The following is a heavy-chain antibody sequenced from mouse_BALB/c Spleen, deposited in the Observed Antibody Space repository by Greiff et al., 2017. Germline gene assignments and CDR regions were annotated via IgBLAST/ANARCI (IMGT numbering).Heavy chain of an antibody. J-gene: IGHJ4*01. D-gene: IGHD3-3*01. CDR3: ARGGRDYYAMDY. Sequence: EVQRVESGPELEKPGASVKISCKASGYSFTGYNMNWVKQSNGKSLEWIGNIDPYYGGTSYNQKFKGKATLTVDKSSSTAYMQLKSLTSEDSAVYYCARGGRDYYAMDYWGQGTSVTVSS. CDR2: IDPYYGGT. CDR1: GYSFTGYN. V-gene: IGHV1-39*01.